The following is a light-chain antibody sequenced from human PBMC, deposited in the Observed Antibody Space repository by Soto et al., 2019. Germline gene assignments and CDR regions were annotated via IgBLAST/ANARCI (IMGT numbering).Light chain of an antibody. CDR2: GAS. CDR1: QCVSTN. J-gene: IGKJ4*01. Sequence: EIVMTQSLATLHVSPGERATLSCRASQCVSTNLAWYQQKPGQAPRLLIYGASTRATGFPARFSGSGSGTEVTLTISSLQSEDFAIYYCQQYNDLPLTFGGETKVEIK. V-gene: IGKV3-15*01. CDR3: QQYNDLPLT.